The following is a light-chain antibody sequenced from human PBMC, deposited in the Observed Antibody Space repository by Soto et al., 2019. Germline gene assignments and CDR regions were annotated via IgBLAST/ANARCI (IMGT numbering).Light chain of an antibody. J-gene: IGKJ1*01. CDR3: QQYNYWPPRLT. CDR1: QSVSTN. Sequence: EIVMTQSPATLSVSPGERATLSCRASQSVSTNLAWYQQKPGQAPRLLIYRASTRATGIPVRFSGDGSGTVCTLTISSLHSEDLAVYICQQYNYWPPRLTFGQGTKVVIK. V-gene: IGKV3-15*01. CDR2: RAS.